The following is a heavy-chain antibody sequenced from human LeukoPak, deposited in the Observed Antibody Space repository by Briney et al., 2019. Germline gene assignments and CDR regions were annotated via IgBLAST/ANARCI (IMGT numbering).Heavy chain of an antibody. D-gene: IGHD6-25*01. CDR1: GVSIRSDTYY. CDR2: YHNGNI. CDR3: ARLWDSTGLYFYYYMDV. V-gene: IGHV4-39*01. J-gene: IGHJ6*03. Sequence: SETLSLTCIVSGVSIRSDTYYWGWIRQPPGKGLEWIRHYHNGNIFYTLSLKRRVTICDDTSGNQFSLRVTSVPAADTAVYYCARLWDSTGLYFYYYMDVWGEGTTATGSS.